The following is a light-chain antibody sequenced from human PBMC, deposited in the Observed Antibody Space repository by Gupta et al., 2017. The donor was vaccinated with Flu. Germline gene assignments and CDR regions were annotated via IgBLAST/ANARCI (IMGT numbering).Light chain of an antibody. CDR2: RAY. Sequence: RVPPSPSSLSASVADRVTITCRSSQRISTNVNWYHQMTGKAPQLLISRAYTLRTAVPSRFRCVGSCTECTRTVSRRKPSYFTSYYGQYGSRPQRWTCGQGTKV. CDR3: QYGSRPQRWT. V-gene: IGKV1-39*01. J-gene: IGKJ1*01. CDR1: QRISTN.